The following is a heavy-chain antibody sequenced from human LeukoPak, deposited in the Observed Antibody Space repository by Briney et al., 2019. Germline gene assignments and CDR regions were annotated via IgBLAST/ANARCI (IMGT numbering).Heavy chain of an antibody. CDR1: GGSIGSYY. J-gene: IGHJ4*02. V-gene: IGHV4-59*01. Sequence: SETLSLTCTVSGGSIGSYYWSWIRQPPGKGLEWIGYIYYSGSTNYNPSLKSRVTISVDTSKNQFSLKLSSVTAADTAVYYCARGRTIFGGPEYFDYWGQGTLVTVSS. CDR3: ARGRTIFGGPEYFDY. CDR2: IYYSGST. D-gene: IGHD3-3*01.